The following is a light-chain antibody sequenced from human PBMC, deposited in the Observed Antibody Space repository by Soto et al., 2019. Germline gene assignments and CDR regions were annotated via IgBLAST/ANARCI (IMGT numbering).Light chain of an antibody. CDR3: QQYYNKWT. CDR1: QSVFHTSNNKNY. J-gene: IGKJ1*01. Sequence: DIVMTPSPDSLAVSLGERATITCKSSQSVFHTSNNKNYLAWYRQRPGQPPHLLIYWASTREAGVPDRFSGIGSWRDVTLTISSLQAEDVAVYYCQQYYNKWTFGQGTKVEIK. V-gene: IGKV4-1*01. CDR2: WAS.